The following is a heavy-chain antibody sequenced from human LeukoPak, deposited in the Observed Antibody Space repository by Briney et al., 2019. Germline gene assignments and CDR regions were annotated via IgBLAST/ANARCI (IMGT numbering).Heavy chain of an antibody. CDR1: GGSVSSTNW. Sequence: SETLSLTCGVSGGSVSSTNWWTWIRQPPGKGLEWIGEVHLDGSTSYNPSLQSRVTMSVDTSKNQFSLKLSSVTAADTAVYYCARVWDREVKYFDYWGQGTLVTVSS. D-gene: IGHD1-26*01. V-gene: IGHV4-4*02. CDR3: ARVWDREVKYFDY. J-gene: IGHJ4*02. CDR2: VHLDGST.